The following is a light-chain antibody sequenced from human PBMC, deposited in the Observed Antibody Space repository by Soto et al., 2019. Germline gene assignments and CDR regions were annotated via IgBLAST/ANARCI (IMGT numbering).Light chain of an antibody. Sequence: DIQMTHSPSSLSASVGDRVTITCRASESISRWLAWYQQKPGKVPKLLIYQASSLESGVPSRFSGSGSGTEFTLTISSLQTEDFATYYCQLYSVYSSWTFGQGTKVDIK. J-gene: IGKJ1*01. CDR1: ESISRW. V-gene: IGKV1-5*03. CDR2: QAS. CDR3: QLYSVYSSWT.